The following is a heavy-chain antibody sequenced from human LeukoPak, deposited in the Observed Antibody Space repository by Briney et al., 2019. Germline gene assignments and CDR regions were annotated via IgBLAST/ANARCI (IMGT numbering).Heavy chain of an antibody. CDR3: ARDTRSSLRGHYYYYMDV. CDR1: GDTFSRYA. D-gene: IGHD3-10*01. Sequence: SVKVSCKVSGDTFSRYAISWVRQAPGQGLEWMGGIIPILTTPNYAQRFQGRVTITADESTSTAYMGLISLRSEDTAVYYCARDTRSSLRGHYYYYMDVWGQGTTVIVSS. J-gene: IGHJ6*02. V-gene: IGHV1-69*01. CDR2: IIPILTTP.